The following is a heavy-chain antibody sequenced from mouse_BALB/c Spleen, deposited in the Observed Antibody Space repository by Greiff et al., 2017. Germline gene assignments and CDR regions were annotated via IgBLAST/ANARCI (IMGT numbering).Heavy chain of an antibody. J-gene: IGHJ2*01. CDR3: ARQRYFDY. Sequence: EVHLVESGGGLVKLGGSLKLSCAASGFTFSSYYMSWVRQTPEKRLELVAAINSNGGSTYYPDTVKGRFTISRDNAKNTLYLQMSSLKSEDTALYYCARQRYFDYWGQGTTLTVSS. V-gene: IGHV5-6-2*01. CDR2: INSNGGST. D-gene: IGHD2-14*01. CDR1: GFTFSSYY.